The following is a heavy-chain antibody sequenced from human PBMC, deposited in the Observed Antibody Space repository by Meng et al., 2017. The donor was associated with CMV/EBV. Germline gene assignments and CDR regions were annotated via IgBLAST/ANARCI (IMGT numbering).Heavy chain of an antibody. CDR1: GFTFSGSA. D-gene: IGHD2-15*01. J-gene: IGHJ4*02. CDR2: IRSKANSYAT. V-gene: IGHV3-73*01. CDR3: TRPSYCSGGSCGDY. Sequence: GFTFSGSAMNWVRQASGKGLEWVGRIRSKANSYATAYAASVKGRFTISRDDSKNTAYLQMNSLKTEDTAVYYCTRPSYCSGGSCGDYWGQGTLVTVSS.